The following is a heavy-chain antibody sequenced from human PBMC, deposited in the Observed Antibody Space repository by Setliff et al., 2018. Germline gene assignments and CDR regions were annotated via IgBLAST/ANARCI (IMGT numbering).Heavy chain of an antibody. J-gene: IGHJ4*02. CDR3: AKVPNSGGYAGPFDF. Sequence: PGGSLRLSCAASGFTFSTYAMSWVRQAPGKGLEWVSTIYSGDRNTFYTDSVKGRFTIFRDGSKNTLFLHMTSLRAEDTAVYYCAKVPNSGGYAGPFDFWGQGTLVTVSS. D-gene: IGHD5-12*01. CDR2: IYSGDRNT. V-gene: IGHV3-23*03. CDR1: GFTFSTYA.